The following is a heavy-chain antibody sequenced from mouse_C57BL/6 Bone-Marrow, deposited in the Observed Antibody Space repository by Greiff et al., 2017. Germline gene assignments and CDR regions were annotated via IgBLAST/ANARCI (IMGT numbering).Heavy chain of an antibody. Sequence: QVQLQQSGPELARPGASVKLSCKASGYTFTSYGISWVKQSTGQGLEWIGEIYPRSGSTYYNEKFKGKATLTADKSSSTAYMELRSLTSEDSAVYFCARKQGNCGFGYWGQGNRVTVSA. CDR3: ARKQGNCGFGY. J-gene: IGHJ3*01. CDR2: IYPRSGST. V-gene: IGHV1-81*01. CDR1: GYTFTSYG. D-gene: IGHD2-1*01.